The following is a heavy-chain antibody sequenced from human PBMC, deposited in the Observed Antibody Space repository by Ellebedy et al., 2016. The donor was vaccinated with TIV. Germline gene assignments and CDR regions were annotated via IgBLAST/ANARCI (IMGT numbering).Heavy chain of an antibody. Sequence: GESLKISCAASGFTFSTYAMSWVRQAPGKGLEWVSGINTARSTYYADSVKGRFTISRDLSKNMLYLEMNNMRAEDTAVYYCAKDTNWAFDYWGQGTLVTVSS. CDR2: INTARST. CDR1: GFTFSTYA. D-gene: IGHD7-27*01. J-gene: IGHJ4*02. CDR3: AKDTNWAFDY. V-gene: IGHV3-23*05.